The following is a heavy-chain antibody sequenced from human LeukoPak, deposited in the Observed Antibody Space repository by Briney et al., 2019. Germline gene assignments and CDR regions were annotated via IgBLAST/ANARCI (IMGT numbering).Heavy chain of an antibody. CDR2: ISYDGSNK. J-gene: IGHJ4*02. CDR3: ARGDSSGWFDY. CDR1: GFTFSSYD. Sequence: GGSLRLSRAASGFTFSSYDVHWVRQAPGKGLEWVAVISYDGSNKYYADSVKGRFTISRDNSKNTLYLQMNSLRAEDTAVYYCARGDSSGWFDYWGREPWSPSPQ. V-gene: IGHV3-30-3*01. D-gene: IGHD6-19*01.